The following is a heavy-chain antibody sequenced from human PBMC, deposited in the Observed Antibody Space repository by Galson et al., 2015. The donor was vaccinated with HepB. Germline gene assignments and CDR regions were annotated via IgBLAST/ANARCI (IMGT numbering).Heavy chain of an antibody. CDR3: VRDDDRGGEAFDI. J-gene: IGHJ3*02. CDR2: ISGYGGST. CDR1: GFTFSNYA. V-gene: IGHV3-23*01. Sequence: SLRLSCAASGFTFSNYAMSWVRQAPGKGLEWVSAISGYGGSTYYADSVQGRFSISRDNAKNTLYLQMDSLRAEDTALYYCVRDDDRGGEAFDIWGQGTMVTVSS. D-gene: IGHD3-22*01.